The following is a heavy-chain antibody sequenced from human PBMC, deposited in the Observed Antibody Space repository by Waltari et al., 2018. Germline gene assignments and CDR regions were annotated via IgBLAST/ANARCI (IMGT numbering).Heavy chain of an antibody. CDR1: GYTFTSYA. D-gene: IGHD6-13*01. J-gene: IGHJ3*02. CDR3: ARAGGVKQLGGSAFDI. Sequence: QVQLVQSGAEVKKPGVSVKVSCKASGYTFTSYAMHWVRQTPGQRLEWMGWINAGNGNTKYSQEFQGRVTITRDTSASTAYMELSSLRSEDMAVYYCARAGGVKQLGGSAFDIWGQGTMVTVSS. CDR2: INAGNGNT. V-gene: IGHV1-3*03.